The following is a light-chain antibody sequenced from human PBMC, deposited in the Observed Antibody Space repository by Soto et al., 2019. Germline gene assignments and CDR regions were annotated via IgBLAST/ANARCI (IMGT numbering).Light chain of an antibody. CDR2: AAS. J-gene: IGKJ1*01. V-gene: IGKV1-8*01. Sequence: IRMTQSPSSLSASTGDRVTITCRASQGISSYSAWYQQKPGKAPKLLIYAASTLQSGVPSRFSGSGSGTDFTLTISSLEPEDFAVYYCQQYGSSPQDTFGQGTKVDIK. CDR1: QGISSY. CDR3: QQYGSSPQDT.